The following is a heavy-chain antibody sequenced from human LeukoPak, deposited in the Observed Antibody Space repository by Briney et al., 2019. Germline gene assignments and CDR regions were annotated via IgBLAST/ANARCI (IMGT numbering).Heavy chain of an antibody. CDR1: GFIFSIYW. J-gene: IGHJ4*02. Sequence: PGGPLTLSCAASGFIFSIYWMSCVRDAPGEGVQGVANIKQDGSETYYVDSVKGRYTISRDNAKNSLYLQMSSLRAEDTAVYYCVRVVTARPAFDYWGQGTLVTVSS. D-gene: IGHD2-21*02. CDR3: VRVVTARPAFDY. V-gene: IGHV3-7*04. CDR2: IKQDGSET.